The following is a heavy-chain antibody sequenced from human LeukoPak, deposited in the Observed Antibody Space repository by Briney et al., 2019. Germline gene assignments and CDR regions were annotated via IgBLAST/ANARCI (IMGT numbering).Heavy chain of an antibody. J-gene: IGHJ5*02. CDR2: INPNSGGT. CDR1: GYTFTGYY. D-gene: IGHD2-2*01. Sequence: ASVKVSCKASGYTFTGYYMHWVRQAPGQGLEWMGWINPNSGGTNYAQKFQGRVTMTRDTSISTAYMELSRVRSDDTAVYYCARDYLKYQLLLGWFDPWGQGTLVTVSS. V-gene: IGHV1-2*02. CDR3: ARDYLKYQLLLGWFDP.